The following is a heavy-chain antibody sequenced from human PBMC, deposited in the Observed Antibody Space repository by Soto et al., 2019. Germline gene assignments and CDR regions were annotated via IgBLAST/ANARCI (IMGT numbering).Heavy chain of an antibody. CDR1: GGSFSGYY. D-gene: IGHD3-16*01. Sequence: PSETLSLTCAVYGGSFSGYYWSWIRQSPGKGLEWIGEINHSGSTNYNPSLESRVTISVDPSKNQFSLRLSSVTAADTAVYYCARVPLGELTRTDYWGQGTLVTVSS. CDR2: INHSGST. V-gene: IGHV4-34*01. J-gene: IGHJ4*02. CDR3: ARVPLGELTRTDY.